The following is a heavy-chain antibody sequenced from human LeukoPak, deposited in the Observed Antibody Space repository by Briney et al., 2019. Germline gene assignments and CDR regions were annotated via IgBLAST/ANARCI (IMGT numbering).Heavy chain of an antibody. J-gene: IGHJ6*03. CDR3: AREVVRYSSSWYYYYYYMDV. CDR1: GGSFSNYY. V-gene: IGHV4-34*01. Sequence: SETLSLTCAVYGGSFSNYYWSWIRQPPGKGLEWIGEINHSGSTYYNPSLKSRVTISVDTSKNQFSLKLSSVTAADTAVYYCAREVVRYSSSWYYYYYYMDVWGKGTTVTVSS. CDR2: INHSGST. D-gene: IGHD6-13*01.